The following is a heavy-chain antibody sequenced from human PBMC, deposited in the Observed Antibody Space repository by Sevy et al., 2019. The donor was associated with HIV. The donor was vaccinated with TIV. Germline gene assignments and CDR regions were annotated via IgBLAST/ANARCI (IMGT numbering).Heavy chain of an antibody. CDR2: IRGTGGST. J-gene: IGHJ4*02. Sequence: GGSLRLSCAASGFTFSSYAMTWVRQAPGKGLEWVSAIRGTGGSTYYADSVKGRFTISRANSKNTLYLQMNSLRAEHTAVYYCAKDQSMRVSSGYYYFDYWGQGTLVTVSS. CDR3: AKDQSMRVSSGYYYFDY. D-gene: IGHD3-22*01. V-gene: IGHV3-23*01. CDR1: GFTFSSYA.